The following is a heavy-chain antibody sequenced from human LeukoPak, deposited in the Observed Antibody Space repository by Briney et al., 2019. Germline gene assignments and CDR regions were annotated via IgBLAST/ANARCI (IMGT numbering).Heavy chain of an antibody. CDR3: ARDEYSSGWPKGWGYYYYGMDG. V-gene: IGHV3-7*01. D-gene: IGHD6-19*01. CDR1: GFTFSSYW. CDR2: IKQDGSEK. J-gene: IGHJ6*02. Sequence: GGLLRFSCEAPGFTFSSYWMSWVRQAPGKGLGCVANIKQDGSEKHSVDSVKGRFTISRDNAKNPLYLQMNSVRAEDTAVYYCARDEYSSGWPKGWGYYYYGMDGWGQRATVTASS.